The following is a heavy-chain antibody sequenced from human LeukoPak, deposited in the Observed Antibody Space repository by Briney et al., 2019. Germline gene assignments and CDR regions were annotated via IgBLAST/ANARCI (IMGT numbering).Heavy chain of an antibody. D-gene: IGHD6-13*01. J-gene: IGHJ4*02. CDR3: AREVAAAGTLDY. CDR2: INHSGST. V-gene: IGHV4-34*01. CDR1: GGSFSGYY. Sequence: SETLSLTCAVYGGSFSGYYWSWIRQPPGKGLEWIGEINHSGSTNYNPPLKSRVTISVDTSKNQFSLKLSSVTAADTAVYYCAREVAAAGTLDYWGQGTLVTVSS.